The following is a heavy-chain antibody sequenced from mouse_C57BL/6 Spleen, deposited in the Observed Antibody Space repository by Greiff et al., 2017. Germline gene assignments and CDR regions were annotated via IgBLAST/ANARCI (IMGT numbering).Heavy chain of an antibody. J-gene: IGHJ1*03. Sequence: QVQLKQPGAELVKPGASVKLSCKASGYTFTSYWMHWVKQRPGRGLEWIGRIDPNSGGTKYNEKFKSKATLTVDKPSSTAYMQLSSLTSEDSAVYYCAHYGSSPYWYFDVWGTGTTVTVSS. D-gene: IGHD1-1*01. V-gene: IGHV1-72*01. CDR3: AHYGSSPYWYFDV. CDR2: IDPNSGGT. CDR1: GYTFTSYW.